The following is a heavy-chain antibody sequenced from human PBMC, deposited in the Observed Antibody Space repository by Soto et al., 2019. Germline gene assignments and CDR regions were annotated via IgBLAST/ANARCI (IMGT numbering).Heavy chain of an antibody. D-gene: IGHD6-19*01. V-gene: IGHV1-18*01. J-gene: IGHJ5*02. CDR2: ISGYNGNT. CDR3: TKPRSSLQWPPFDP. Sequence: ASVKVSCKTSGYSFTTYGISWVRQAPGQGLEWMGWISGYNGNTNYAQKLKGRLTMTTDTSTSTAYMELRSLTSEDTAVYYCTKPRSSLQWPPFDPWGHGTLVTVSS. CDR1: GYSFTTYG.